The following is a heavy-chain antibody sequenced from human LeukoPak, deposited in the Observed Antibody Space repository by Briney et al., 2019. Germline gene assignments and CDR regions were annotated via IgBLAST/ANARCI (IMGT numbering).Heavy chain of an antibody. CDR2: LYSGAGT. Sequence: PGGSLRLSCAASGSTVSSNYMTWVRQAPGKGLEWVSVLYSGAGTYYADSVKGRFTISRDNSKNTLYLQMNSLRAEDTAVYYCATLYGSARGAFDSWGQGTLVTVSS. CDR3: ATLYGSARGAFDS. J-gene: IGHJ4*02. D-gene: IGHD3-10*01. V-gene: IGHV3-53*01. CDR1: GSTVSSNY.